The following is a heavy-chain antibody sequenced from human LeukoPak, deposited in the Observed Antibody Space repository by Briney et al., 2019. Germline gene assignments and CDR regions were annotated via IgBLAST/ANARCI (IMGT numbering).Heavy chain of an antibody. D-gene: IGHD3-10*01. CDR3: ARDHRGVFDY. CDR2: IKHDGSEI. Sequence: PGGSLRLSCAASGFTFSRHWMIWVRQAPGKGLEWVANIKHDGSEIHYVDSVKGRLTISRDNAKSSLYLQMNSLRAEDTAVYYCARDHRGVFDYWGQGTLVTVSS. J-gene: IGHJ4*02. CDR1: GFTFSRHW. V-gene: IGHV3-7*05.